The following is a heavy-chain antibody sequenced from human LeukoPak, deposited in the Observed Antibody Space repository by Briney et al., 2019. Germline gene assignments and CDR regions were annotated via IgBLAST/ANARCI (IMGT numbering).Heavy chain of an antibody. CDR3: ASSVDCSGGSCYPGDY. V-gene: IGHV4-38-2*02. CDR2: IYHSGST. D-gene: IGHD2-15*01. CDR1: GYSISSGYY. J-gene: IGHJ4*02. Sequence: SETLSLTCTVSGYSISSGYYWGWIRQPPGKGLEWIGSIYHSGSTYYNPSLKSRVTISVDTSKNQFSLKLSSVTAADTAVYYCASSVDCSGGSCYPGDYWGQGTLVTVSS.